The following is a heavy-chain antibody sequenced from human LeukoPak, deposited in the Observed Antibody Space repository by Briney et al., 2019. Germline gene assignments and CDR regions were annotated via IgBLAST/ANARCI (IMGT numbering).Heavy chain of an antibody. CDR2: INSDGSST. J-gene: IGHJ4*02. CDR3: ARTYYYDSSGYYPFDY. Sequence: GGSLRLSCAASGFTLSTYWMHWVRQAPGKGLVWVSRINSDGSSTSYADSVKGRFTISRDNAKNTLYLQMNSLRAEDTAVYYCARTYYYDSSGYYPFDYWGQGTLVTVSS. CDR1: GFTLSTYW. D-gene: IGHD3-22*01. V-gene: IGHV3-74*01.